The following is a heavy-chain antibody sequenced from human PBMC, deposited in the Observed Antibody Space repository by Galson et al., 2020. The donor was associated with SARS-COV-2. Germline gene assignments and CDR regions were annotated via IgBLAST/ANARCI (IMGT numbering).Heavy chain of an antibody. J-gene: IGHJ6*02. Sequence: GESLKISCAASGFTFSSYWMSWVRQAPGKGLEWVANIKQDGSEKYYVDSVKGRFTISRDNAKNSLYLQMNSLRAEDTAVYYCARVQRYYYYYYGMDVWGQGTTVTVSS. D-gene: IGHD6-25*01. CDR1: GFTFSSYW. CDR3: ARVQRYYYYYYGMDV. CDR2: IKQDGSEK. V-gene: IGHV3-7*01.